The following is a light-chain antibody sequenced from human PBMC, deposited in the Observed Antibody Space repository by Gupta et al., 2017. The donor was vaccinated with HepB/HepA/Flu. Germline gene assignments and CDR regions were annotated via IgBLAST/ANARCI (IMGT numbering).Light chain of an antibody. V-gene: IGKV2-28*01. CDR3: RLGLPTPIT. Sequence: DFVMTQSPLSLPVTPGEPASISCRSSQSLLHSNGFNYLDWYVQKPGQSPQILIYLGSNRASGVPDRFSGSGSGTNFTLKISSVVAEDVGVYYCRLGLPTPITFGGGTKVEIK. J-gene: IGKJ4*01. CDR2: LGS. CDR1: QSLLHSNGFNY.